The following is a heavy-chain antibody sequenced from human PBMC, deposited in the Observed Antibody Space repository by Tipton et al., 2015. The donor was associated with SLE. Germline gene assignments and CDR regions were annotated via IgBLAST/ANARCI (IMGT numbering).Heavy chain of an antibody. CDR2: ISHHGEV. Sequence: TLSLTCAVYGGSFSAYYWSWVRQPPGLGLEWIGEISHHGEVNYNSSFKSRLILLVDASKNQFSLKLDSVTASDTAVYYCARRRTFFDVWGRGDLVTVSS. V-gene: IGHV4-34*01. CDR3: ARRRTFFDV. J-gene: IGHJ2*01. CDR1: GGSFSAYY. D-gene: IGHD2/OR15-2a*01.